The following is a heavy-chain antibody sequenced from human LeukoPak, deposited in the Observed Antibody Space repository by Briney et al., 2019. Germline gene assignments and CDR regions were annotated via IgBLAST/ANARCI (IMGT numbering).Heavy chain of an antibody. CDR3: ARSGSKVGYCSGGSCYQKPHDAFDI. D-gene: IGHD2-15*01. J-gene: IGHJ3*02. CDR1: GYTFTSYY. V-gene: IGHV1-46*01. Sequence: GASVKVSCKASGYTFTSYYMHWVRQAPGQGLEWMGIINPRGGSTSYAQKFQGRVTMTRDMSTSTVYMELSSLRSEDTAVYYCARSGSKVGYCSGGSCYQKPHDAFDIWGQGTMVTVSS. CDR2: INPRGGST.